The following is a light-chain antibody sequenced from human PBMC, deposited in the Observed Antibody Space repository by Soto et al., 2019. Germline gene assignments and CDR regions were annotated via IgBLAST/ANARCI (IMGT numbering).Light chain of an antibody. CDR1: NIGRKS. Sequence: YELTQPPSVSVAPGQTARITCGGNNIGRKSVHWYQQKPGQAPVLVVYDDSARPSGIPERFSGSNSGNTATLTISRVEAGDEADYYCQVWDKSSYHYVFGNGTKVTVL. CDR3: QVWDKSSYHYV. V-gene: IGLV3-21*02. CDR2: DDS. J-gene: IGLJ1*01.